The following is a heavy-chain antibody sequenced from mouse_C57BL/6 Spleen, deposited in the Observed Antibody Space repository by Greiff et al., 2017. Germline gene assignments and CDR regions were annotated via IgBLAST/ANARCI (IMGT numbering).Heavy chain of an antibody. V-gene: IGHV1-62-2*01. Sequence: QVQLKQSGAELVKPGASVKLSCKASGYTFTEYTIHWVKQRSGQGLEWIGWFYPGSGSIKYNEKFKGKATLTEDTSSSEVYMKLSRMTSEDSAVYFCARHEDDSSGYWFAYWGQGTLVTVSA. D-gene: IGHD3-2*02. J-gene: IGHJ3*01. CDR2: FYPGSGSI. CDR3: ARHEDDSSGYWFAY. CDR1: GYTFTEYT.